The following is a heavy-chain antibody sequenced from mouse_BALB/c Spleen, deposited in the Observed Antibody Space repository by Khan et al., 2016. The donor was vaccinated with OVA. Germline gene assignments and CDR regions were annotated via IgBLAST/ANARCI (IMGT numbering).Heavy chain of an antibody. CDR3: ARSGIGSCAY. CDR1: GYTFTDYY. Sequence: QVQLQQSGAELARPGASVKLSCKASGYTFTDYYINWVKQRTGQGLEWIGEIYPGSGNTYYNEKFKDKATLTADKSSSTAFMQLNSLTSEDSSVYFCARSGIGSCAYWGQGTLVTVSA. J-gene: IGHJ3*01. CDR2: IYPGSGNT. D-gene: IGHD2-2*01. V-gene: IGHV1-77*01.